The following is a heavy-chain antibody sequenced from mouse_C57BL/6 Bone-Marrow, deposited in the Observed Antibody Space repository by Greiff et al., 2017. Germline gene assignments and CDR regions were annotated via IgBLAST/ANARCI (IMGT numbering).Heavy chain of an antibody. CDR3: TTPHYYGSSWYFDV. J-gene: IGHJ1*03. CDR1: GFNIKDDY. D-gene: IGHD1-1*01. V-gene: IGHV14-4*01. CDR2: IDPENGDT. Sequence: VQLQQSGAELVRPGASVKLSCTASGFNIKDDYMHWVKQRPEQGLEWIGWIDPENGDTEYASKFQGKATITADKSSNTAYLQLSSLTSEDTAVYYCTTPHYYGSSWYFDVWGTGTTVTVSS.